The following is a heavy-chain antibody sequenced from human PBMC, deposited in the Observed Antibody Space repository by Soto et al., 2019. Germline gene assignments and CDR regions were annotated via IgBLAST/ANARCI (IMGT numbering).Heavy chain of an antibody. V-gene: IGHV3-30-3*01. CDR2: ISHDGSSQ. CDR1: GFSFNTYV. Sequence: QMQLEESGGGVAQPGRSLRLSCAASGFSFNTYVMQWVRQAPGKGLEWVAGISHDGSSQHYAGSVKGRFTISRDNSRSTLNLEMNSLTDEDTAVYHCATEDESSGHAGTFHHWGQGTLVTVSS. CDR3: ATEDESSGHAGTFHH. D-gene: IGHD3-22*01. J-gene: IGHJ1*01.